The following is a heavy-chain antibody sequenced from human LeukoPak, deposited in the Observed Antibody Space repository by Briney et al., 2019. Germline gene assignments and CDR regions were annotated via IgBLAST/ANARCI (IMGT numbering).Heavy chain of an antibody. D-gene: IGHD3-22*01. Sequence: SETLSLTCAVYGGSFSGYYWSWIRQPPGKGLEWIGEINHSGSTNYNPSLKSRVTISVDTSKNQFSLKLSSVTAADTAVYYCATYYDSGGYPDYWGQGTLVTVSS. J-gene: IGHJ4*02. CDR1: GGSFSGYY. CDR2: INHSGST. V-gene: IGHV4-34*01. CDR3: ATYYDSGGYPDY.